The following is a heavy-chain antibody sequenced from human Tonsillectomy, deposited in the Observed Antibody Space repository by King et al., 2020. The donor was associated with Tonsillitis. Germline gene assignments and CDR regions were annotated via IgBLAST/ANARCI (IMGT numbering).Heavy chain of an antibody. D-gene: IGHD3-22*01. CDR1: GYRFSNYW. J-gene: IGHJ5*02. CDR2: IDPSASLA. CDR3: ARLAPGGEAVAWFSWFDP. V-gene: IGHV5-10-1*03. Sequence: VQLVQSGAEVKKPGESLRISCKASGYRFSNYWISWMRQMPGKGLEWMGTIDPSASLATYNPSFEGHVTMSVDTSITTAYLQFSSLKAPDSAMYYCARLAPGGEAVAWFSWFDPWGQGTLVAVSS.